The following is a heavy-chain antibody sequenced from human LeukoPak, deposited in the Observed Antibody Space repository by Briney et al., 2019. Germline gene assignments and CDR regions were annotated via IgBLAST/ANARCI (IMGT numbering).Heavy chain of an antibody. D-gene: IGHD3-10*01. CDR1: GFTFGSYW. CDR3: ARDSEKAGDY. V-gene: IGHV3-7*01. CDR2: IKQDGSEK. J-gene: IGHJ4*02. Sequence: PGGSLRLSCAASGFTFGSYWMSWVRQAPGKGLEWVANIKQDGSEKYYVDSVKGRFTISRDNAKNSLYLQMNSLRAEDTAVYYCARDSEKAGDYWGQGTLVTVSS.